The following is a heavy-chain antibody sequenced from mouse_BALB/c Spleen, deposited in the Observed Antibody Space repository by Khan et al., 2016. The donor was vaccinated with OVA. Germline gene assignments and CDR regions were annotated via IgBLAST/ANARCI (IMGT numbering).Heavy chain of an antibody. Sequence: VQLQESGAELVKPGASVKLSCKTSGYTFTSYWIQWVKQRPGQGLGWIGQIFPGTGTTYYNENFTGKATLTVDTSSSTAYMQLSSLTSDDSAVYFCARGYFGNYDMAYWGQGTLVTVS. CDR1: GYTFTSYW. CDR2: IFPGTGTT. V-gene: IGHV1S132*01. CDR3: ARGYFGNYDMAY. D-gene: IGHD2-1*01. J-gene: IGHJ3*01.